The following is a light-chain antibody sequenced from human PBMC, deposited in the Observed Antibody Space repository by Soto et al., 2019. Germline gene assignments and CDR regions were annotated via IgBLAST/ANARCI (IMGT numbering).Light chain of an antibody. CDR2: GAS. V-gene: IGKV3-20*01. J-gene: IGKJ1*01. CDR1: QSVSSSY. Sequence: EIVLTQSPGTLSLSPGERATLSCRASQSVSSSYLAWYQQKPGQAPRLLIYGASSRATGIPDMFSGRGSGTDFTLTISRLEPEDFAVYYCQKDGSSTWTFGQGTKVEIK. CDR3: QKDGSSTWT.